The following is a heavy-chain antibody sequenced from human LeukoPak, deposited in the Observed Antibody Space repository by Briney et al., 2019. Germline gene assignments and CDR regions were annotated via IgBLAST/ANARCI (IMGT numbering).Heavy chain of an antibody. CDR2: INWNGGST. V-gene: IGHV3-20*04. CDR3: ARDRGVDTAMVNWFDP. CDR1: GFTFSSYG. D-gene: IGHD5-18*01. Sequence: GGSLRLSCAASGFTFSSYGMSWVRQAPGKGLEWVSGINWNGGSTGYADSVKGRFTISRDNAKNSLYLQMNSLRAEDTALYYCARDRGVDTAMVNWFDPWGQGTLVTVSS. J-gene: IGHJ5*02.